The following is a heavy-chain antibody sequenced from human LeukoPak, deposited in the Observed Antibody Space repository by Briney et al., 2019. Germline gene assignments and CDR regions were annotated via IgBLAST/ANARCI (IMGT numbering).Heavy chain of an antibody. Sequence: GGSLRLSCAASGFTFSSSAMSWVRQAPGKGLEWVTAISNNGGYTYYADSVQGRFTISRDNSKSTLCLQMNSLRAEDTAVYYCAKQLGYCSDGSCYFPYWGQGTLVTVSS. V-gene: IGHV3-23*01. D-gene: IGHD2-15*01. J-gene: IGHJ4*02. CDR3: AKQLGYCSDGSCYFPY. CDR2: ISNNGGYT. CDR1: GFTFSSSA.